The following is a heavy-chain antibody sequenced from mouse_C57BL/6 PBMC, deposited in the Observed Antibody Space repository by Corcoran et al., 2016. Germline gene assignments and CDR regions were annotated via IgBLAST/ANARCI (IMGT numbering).Heavy chain of an antibody. CDR3: AREGYDDYAMDY. V-gene: IGHV3-6*01. CDR2: ISYDGSN. J-gene: IGHJ4*01. Sequence: DVQLQESGHGLVKPSQSLSLTCSVTGYSITSGYYWNWIRQFPGNKLEWMGYISYDGSNNYNPSLKNRISITRDTSKNQFFLKLNSVTTEDTATYYCAREGYDDYAMDYWGQGTSVTVSS. D-gene: IGHD2-2*01. CDR1: GYSITSGYY.